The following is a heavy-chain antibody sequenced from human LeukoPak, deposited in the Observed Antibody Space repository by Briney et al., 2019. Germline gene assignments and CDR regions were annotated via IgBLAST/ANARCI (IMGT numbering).Heavy chain of an antibody. CDR2: INPNSGGT. D-gene: IGHD3-16*02. Sequence: GASVKVSCKASGYTFTGYYMHWVRQAPGQGLEWMGWINPNSGGTNYAQKFQGRVTMTRDTSISTAYIELSRLRSDDTAVYYCARGGMITFGGVIVIHFDYWGQGTLVTVSS. CDR1: GYTFTGYY. V-gene: IGHV1-2*02. CDR3: ARGGMITFGGVIVIHFDY. J-gene: IGHJ4*02.